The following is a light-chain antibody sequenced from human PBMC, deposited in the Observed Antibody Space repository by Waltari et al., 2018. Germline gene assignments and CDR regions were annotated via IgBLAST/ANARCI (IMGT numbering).Light chain of an antibody. J-gene: IGKJ1*01. V-gene: IGKV3-20*01. CDR3: QNYERLPAT. Sequence: EVVFKQSPGTLPLSQGERATLAWRASQSVSRALVWYQQKPGQAPRILIYGVSNRATGIPDRFSGSVSGTDFSLTISRLEPEDFAVYYCQNYERLPATFGQGTRVEIK. CDR1: QSVSRA. CDR2: GVS.